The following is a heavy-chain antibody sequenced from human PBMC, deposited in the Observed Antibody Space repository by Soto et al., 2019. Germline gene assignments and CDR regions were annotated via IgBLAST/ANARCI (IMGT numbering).Heavy chain of an antibody. Sequence: GGSLRLSCEASGFTFSAYTMNWVRQPPGKGLEWLSSINENSDDIHYAHSVKGRLTISRDNAKNSLYLQLNSLTAEDTAVYYFAPASTVQYLGSWGQGTLVTVSS. J-gene: IGHJ5*02. CDR2: INENSDDI. V-gene: IGHV3-21*01. CDR3: APASTVQYLGS. D-gene: IGHD4-17*01. CDR1: GFTFSAYT.